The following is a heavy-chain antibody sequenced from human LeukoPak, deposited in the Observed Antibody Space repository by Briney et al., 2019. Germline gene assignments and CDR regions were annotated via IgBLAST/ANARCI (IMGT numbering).Heavy chain of an antibody. CDR3: ARDSSSDFDY. J-gene: IGHJ4*02. CDR2: ISSSSSYI. CDR1: GFTFSSYS. Sequence: PGGSLRLSCAASGFTFSSYSMNSVRQAPAKGLEWVSSISSSSSYIYYADSVKGRFTISRDNAKNSLYLQMNSLRAEDTAVYYCARDSSSDFDYWGQGTLVTVSS. D-gene: IGHD3-22*01. V-gene: IGHV3-21*01.